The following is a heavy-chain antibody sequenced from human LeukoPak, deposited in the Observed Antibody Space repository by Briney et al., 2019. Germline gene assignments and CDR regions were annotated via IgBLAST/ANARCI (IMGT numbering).Heavy chain of an antibody. CDR1: GGSFSGYY. V-gene: IGHV4-34*01. Sequence: TSETLSLTCAVYGGSFSGYYWSWIRQPPGKGLEWIGEINHSGSTNYNPSLKSRVTISVDTSKNQFSLKLSSVTAADTAVYYCARFPPLRAFDIWGQGTMVTVSS. J-gene: IGHJ3*02. D-gene: IGHD2-15*01. CDR3: ARFPPLRAFDI. CDR2: INHSGST.